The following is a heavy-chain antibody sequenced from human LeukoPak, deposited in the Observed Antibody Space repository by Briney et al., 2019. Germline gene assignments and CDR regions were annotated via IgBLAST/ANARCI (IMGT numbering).Heavy chain of an antibody. CDR1: GFSLSTSGMR. V-gene: IGHV2-70*04. D-gene: IGHD2-2*02. J-gene: IGHJ4*02. CDR2: IDWDDDE. CDR3: ARSPYCSSTSCYTYFDY. Sequence: SGPTLVNPTQTLTLTCTFSGFSLSTSGMRVSWIRQPPGKALEWLARIDWDDDEFYSTSLKTRLTISKDTSKNQVVLTMTNMDPVDTATYYCARSPYCSSTSCYTYFDYWGQGTLVTVSS.